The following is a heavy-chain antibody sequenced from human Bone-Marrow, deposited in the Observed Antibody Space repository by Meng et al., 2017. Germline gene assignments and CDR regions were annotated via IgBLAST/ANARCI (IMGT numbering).Heavy chain of an antibody. Sequence: ASVKVSCKASGYTFTGYYMYWVRQAPGQGLEWMGWINPNSGGTNYAQKFQGRVTMTRDKYISTAYMELSRLGSDDTAVYYCAREKIAAVLWAKREHYYYYGMNVWGQGTMVTVSS. J-gene: IGHJ6*02. CDR2: INPNSGGT. CDR1: GYTFTGYY. CDR3: AREKIAAVLWAKREHYYYYGMNV. D-gene: IGHD6-13*01. V-gene: IGHV1-2*02.